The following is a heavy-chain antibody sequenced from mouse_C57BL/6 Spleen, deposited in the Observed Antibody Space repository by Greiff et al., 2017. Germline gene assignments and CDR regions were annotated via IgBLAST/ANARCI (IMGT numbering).Heavy chain of an antibody. CDR3: ARKGEGYGNYAFDY. D-gene: IGHD2-10*02. CDR1: GYTFTSYW. Sequence: QVQLQQPGAELVKPGASVKLSCKASGYTFTSYWMQWVKQRPGQGLEWIGEIDPSDSYTNYNQKFKGKATLTVDTSSSTAYMQLSSLTSEDSAVYYGARKGEGYGNYAFDYGGKGTTLTVSS. CDR2: IDPSDSYT. J-gene: IGHJ2*01. V-gene: IGHV1-50*01.